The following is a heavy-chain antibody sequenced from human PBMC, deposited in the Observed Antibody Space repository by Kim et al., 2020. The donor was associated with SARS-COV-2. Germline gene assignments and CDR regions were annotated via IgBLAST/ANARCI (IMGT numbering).Heavy chain of an antibody. V-gene: IGHV1-46*01. J-gene: IGHJ4*02. D-gene: IGHD2-2*01. Sequence: QGRVTMTRDTSTSTVYMELSSLRSEDTAVYYCARPPRYCSSTSCSLAFDYWGQGTLVTVSS. CDR3: ARPPRYCSSTSCSLAFDY.